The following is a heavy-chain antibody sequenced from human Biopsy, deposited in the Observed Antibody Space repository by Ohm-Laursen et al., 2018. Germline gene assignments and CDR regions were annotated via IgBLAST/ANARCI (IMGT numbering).Heavy chain of an antibody. CDR3: ARDPLNGHKHFNY. CDR1: SYTFTDYN. D-gene: IGHD2-8*01. J-gene: IGHJ4*02. V-gene: IGHV1-2*02. CDR2: INCKTGAT. Sequence: ASVKVSCKASSYTFTDYNVHWMRQAPGQGLEWLGYINCKTGATNYAQKFQGTVTMTRDTSISTAYLALGSLRSADTAIYYCARDPLNGHKHFNYWGQGSLVTVSS.